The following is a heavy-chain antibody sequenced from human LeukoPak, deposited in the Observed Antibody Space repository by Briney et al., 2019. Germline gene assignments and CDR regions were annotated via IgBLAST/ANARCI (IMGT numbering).Heavy chain of an antibody. Sequence: GGSLRLSCAASGFTVSSNYMSRVRQAPGKGLEWVSVIYSGGSTYYADSVKGRFTISRDNSKNTLYLQMNSLRAEDTAVYYCARDSGQGGLQSFDYWGQGTLVTVSS. J-gene: IGHJ4*02. CDR2: IYSGGST. V-gene: IGHV3-66*02. D-gene: IGHD3-16*01. CDR3: ARDSGQGGLQSFDY. CDR1: GFTVSSNY.